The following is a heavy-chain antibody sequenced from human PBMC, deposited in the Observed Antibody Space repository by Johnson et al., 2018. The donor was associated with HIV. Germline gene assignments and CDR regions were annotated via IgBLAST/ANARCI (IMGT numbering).Heavy chain of an antibody. Sequence: QVQLVESGGGVVQPGRSLRLSCAASGFTFSSYGMHWVRQAPGKGLEWVAVISYDGSNKYYADSVKGRFTISRDNSKNTLYLQMNSLRAEDTAMYYCARDPPYSGSTAAFDIWGQGTMVTVSS. V-gene: IGHV3-30*03. CDR3: ARDPPYSGSTAAFDI. J-gene: IGHJ3*02. CDR1: GFTFSSYG. CDR2: ISYDGSNK. D-gene: IGHD1-26*01.